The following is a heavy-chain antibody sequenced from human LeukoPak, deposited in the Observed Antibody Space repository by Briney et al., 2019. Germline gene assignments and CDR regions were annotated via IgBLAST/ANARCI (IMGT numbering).Heavy chain of an antibody. Sequence: GGSLRLSCGASGFTFRSSTMSWVRQAPGKGLEWVSAISRSDDNTYYADSVKGRFTIFRDSSENILYLYVSSLRAEDTAIYYCANHPGGSFDYWGREPWSPSPQ. CDR2: ISRSDDNT. J-gene: IGHJ4*02. V-gene: IGHV3-23*01. CDR1: GFTFRSST. D-gene: IGHD3-16*01. CDR3: ANHPGGSFDY.